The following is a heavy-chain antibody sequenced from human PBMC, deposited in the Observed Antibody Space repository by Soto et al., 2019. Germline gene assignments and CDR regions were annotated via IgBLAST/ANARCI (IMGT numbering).Heavy chain of an antibody. D-gene: IGHD3-10*01. J-gene: IGHJ3*02. CDR3: ARGLRSMVRGVITPFDI. Sequence: ASVKVSCKASGYTFTSYAMHCVRQAPGQRLEWMGWINAGNGNTKYSQKFQGRVTITRDTSASTAYMELSSLRSEDTAVYYCARGLRSMVRGVITPFDIWGQGTMVTVSS. V-gene: IGHV1-3*01. CDR1: GYTFTSYA. CDR2: INAGNGNT.